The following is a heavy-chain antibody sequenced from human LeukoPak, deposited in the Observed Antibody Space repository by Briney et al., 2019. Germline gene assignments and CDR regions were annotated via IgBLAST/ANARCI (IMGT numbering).Heavy chain of an antibody. CDR3: ARGDHGYDLDY. J-gene: IGHJ4*02. V-gene: IGHV3-21*01. Sequence: GGSLRLSCAASGFSFSNYAMSWVRQAPGKGLEWVSSISSSSSYIYYADSVKGRFTISRDNAKNSLYLQMNSLRAEDTAVYYCARGDHGYDLDYWGQGTLVTVSS. CDR2: ISSSSSYI. D-gene: IGHD2-2*03. CDR1: GFSFSNYA.